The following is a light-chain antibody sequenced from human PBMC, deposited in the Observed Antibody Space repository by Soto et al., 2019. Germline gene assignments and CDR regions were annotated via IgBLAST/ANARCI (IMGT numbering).Light chain of an antibody. V-gene: IGKV3-11*01. J-gene: IGKJ4*01. CDR2: DAS. CDR3: QQRSNWPLT. Sequence: ETVLTQSPATLSLSPGESATLSCRASQSVSSYLAWYQQKPGQAPRLLISDASNRATGIPARFSGSGSGTDFTLTITSLEPEDFAVYYGQQRSNWPLTFGGGTKVEFK. CDR1: QSVSSY.